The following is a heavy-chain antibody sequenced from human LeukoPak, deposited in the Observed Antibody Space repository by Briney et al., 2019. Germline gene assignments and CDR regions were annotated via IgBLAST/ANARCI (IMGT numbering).Heavy chain of an antibody. J-gene: IGHJ4*02. D-gene: IGHD4-17*01. CDR1: GFTFDDYA. Sequence: PGGSLRLSCAASGFTFDDYAMHWVRQAPGKGLEWVSGISWNSGSIGYADSVKGRFTISRDNAKNSLYLQMNSLRAEDTALYYCAKDSGRTTVTTFHYWGQGTLLTVSS. CDR2: ISWNSGSI. V-gene: IGHV3-9*01. CDR3: AKDSGRTTVTTFHY.